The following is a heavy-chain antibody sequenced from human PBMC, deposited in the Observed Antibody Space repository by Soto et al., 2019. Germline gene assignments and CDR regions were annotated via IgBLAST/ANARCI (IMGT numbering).Heavy chain of an antibody. CDR2: ISAHNGNT. V-gene: IGHV1-18*01. CDR1: GYAFTTYG. CDR3: ARGRYGDY. J-gene: IGHJ4*02. D-gene: IGHD1-1*01. Sequence: QVHLVQSGAEVKKPGASVKVSCKGSGYAFTTYGITWVRQAPGQGLEWMGWISAHNGNTNYAQKLQGRATVTRDTSTSTAYMERRSLRSDDTAVYYCARGRYGDYWGQGALVTVSS.